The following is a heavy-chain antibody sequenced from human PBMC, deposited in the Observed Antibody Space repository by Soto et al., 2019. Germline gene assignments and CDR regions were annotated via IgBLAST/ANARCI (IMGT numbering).Heavy chain of an antibody. CDR1: GFTFSNAW. D-gene: IGHD1-1*01. J-gene: IGHJ6*03. CDR2: IKSKTDGGTT. V-gene: IGHV3-15*07. Sequence: PGGSLRLSCAASGFTFSNAWMNWVRQAPGKGLEWVGRIKSKTDGGTTDYAAPVKGRFTISRDDSKNTLYLQMNSLKTEDTAVYYCTLTGRATHYYYCDYMYVWGKGTSVTVSS. CDR3: TLTGRATHYYYCDYMYV.